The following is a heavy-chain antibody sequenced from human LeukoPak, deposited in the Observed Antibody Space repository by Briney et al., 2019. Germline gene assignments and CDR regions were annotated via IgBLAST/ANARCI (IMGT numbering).Heavy chain of an antibody. J-gene: IGHJ4*02. CDR1: GFTFSRYW. V-gene: IGHV3-74*01. Sequence: GGSLRLSCAASGFTFSRYWMHWVRQAPGKGLVWVSFIDSDGSTTNYADSVKGRFTISRDNAKNTLYLQMNSLRADDTAVYYCARGGPAGVATNDYWGQGALVTVSS. CDR2: IDSDGSTT. CDR3: ARGGPAGVATNDY. D-gene: IGHD5-24*01.